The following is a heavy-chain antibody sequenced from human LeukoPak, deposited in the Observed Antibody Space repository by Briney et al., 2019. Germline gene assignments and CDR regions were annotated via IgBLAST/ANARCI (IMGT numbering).Heavy chain of an antibody. Sequence: PSGILSLTCAVSGGSISSNNWWSWVRQPPGKGLEWIGEIFHSGSTNYNPSLKSRVTISVDKSKNQFSLKLNSVTAADTAVYYCARAEPRGSVWYPYWGQGTLVTVSS. J-gene: IGHJ4*02. CDR3: ARAEPRGSVWYPY. CDR2: IFHSGST. CDR1: GGSISSNNW. D-gene: IGHD6-13*01. V-gene: IGHV4-4*02.